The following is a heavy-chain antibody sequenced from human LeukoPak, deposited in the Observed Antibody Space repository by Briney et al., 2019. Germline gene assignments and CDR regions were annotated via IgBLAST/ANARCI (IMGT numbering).Heavy chain of an antibody. CDR3: ARGGPYYYDSSGYYYVLSPVDY. Sequence: GASVKVSCKASGYTFTSYYMHWVRQAPGQGLEWMGIINPSGGSTSYAQKFQGRVTMTRDMSTSTVYMELSSLGSEDTAVYYCARGGPYYYDSSGYYYVLSPVDYWGQGTLVTVSS. V-gene: IGHV1-46*01. CDR2: INPSGGST. CDR1: GYTFTSYY. D-gene: IGHD3-22*01. J-gene: IGHJ4*02.